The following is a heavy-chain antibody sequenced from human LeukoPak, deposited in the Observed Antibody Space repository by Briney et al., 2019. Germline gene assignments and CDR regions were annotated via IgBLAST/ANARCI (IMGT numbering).Heavy chain of an antibody. J-gene: IGHJ4*02. CDR3: ARDTYYYDSSGYHPFDY. D-gene: IGHD3-22*01. Sequence: PGGSLRPSCAASGFTFSSYEMNWVRQAPGKGLEWVSYISSSGSTIYYAVSVKGRFTISRDNAKNSLYLQMNSLRAEDTAVYYCARDTYYYDSSGYHPFDYWGRGTLVTVSS. CDR1: GFTFSSYE. CDR2: ISSSGSTI. V-gene: IGHV3-48*03.